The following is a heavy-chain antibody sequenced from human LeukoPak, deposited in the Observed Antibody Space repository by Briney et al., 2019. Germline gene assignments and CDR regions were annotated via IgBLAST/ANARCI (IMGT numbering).Heavy chain of an antibody. J-gene: IGHJ4*02. CDR2: ISSSGSTK. Sequence: PGGSLRLSCAASGFXFSTYNINWVRQAPGKGLEWVSYISSSGSTKYYADSVKGRFTISRDNVKNSLFLQMNSLSDEDTAVYYCARDFLTGYFDYWGQGTLVTVSS. CDR3: ARDFLTGYFDY. V-gene: IGHV3-48*02. D-gene: IGHD3-9*01. CDR1: GFXFSTYN.